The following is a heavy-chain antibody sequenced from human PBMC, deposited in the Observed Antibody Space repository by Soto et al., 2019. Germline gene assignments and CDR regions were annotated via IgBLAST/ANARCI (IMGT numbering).Heavy chain of an antibody. J-gene: IGHJ6*02. V-gene: IGHV1-69*13. CDR2: IIPIFGTA. Sequence: WASGNVSCKASGGTFSSYAISWVRQAPGQGLEWMGGIIPIFGTANYAQKFQGRVTITADESTSTAYMELSSLRSEDTAVYYCARGRRYDILTGYASGVHYYGMDVWGQGTTVTVSS. D-gene: IGHD3-9*01. CDR1: GGTFSSYA. CDR3: ARGRRYDILTGYASGVHYYGMDV.